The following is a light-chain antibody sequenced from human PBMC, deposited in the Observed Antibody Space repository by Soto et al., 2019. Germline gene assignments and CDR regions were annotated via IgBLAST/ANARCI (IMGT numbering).Light chain of an antibody. V-gene: IGLV2-14*01. CDR2: EVS. J-gene: IGLJ1*01. CDR1: SCDVGGYNY. CDR3: SSYTSSSTLV. Sequence: QSALTQPASVSGSPGQSITISCTGTSCDVGGYNYVSWYQQHPGKAPKLMIYEVSNRPSGVSNRFSGSKSGNTASLTISGLQAEDEADYYCSSYTSSSTLVFGTGTKVTVL.